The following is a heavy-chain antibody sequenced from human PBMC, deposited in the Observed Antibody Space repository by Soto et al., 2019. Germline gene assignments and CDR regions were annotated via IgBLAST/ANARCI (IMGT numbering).Heavy chain of an antibody. Sequence: SETLSLTCTVSGGSISSGGYYWSWIRQHPGKGLEWIGYIYYSGSTYYNPSLKSRVTISVDTSKNQFSLKLSPVTAADTAVYYCARAARATQRKSPTGEFDPWGQGTLVTVPS. CDR1: GGSISSGGYY. CDR3: ARAARATQRKSPTGEFDP. J-gene: IGHJ5*02. D-gene: IGHD4-17*01. CDR2: IYYSGST. V-gene: IGHV4-31*03.